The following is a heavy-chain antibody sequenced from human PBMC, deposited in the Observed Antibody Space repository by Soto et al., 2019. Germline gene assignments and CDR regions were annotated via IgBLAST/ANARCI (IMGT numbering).Heavy chain of an antibody. CDR2: IYYIGTT. CDR3: AREEKQLSRYGGDFDY. CDR1: DGSVNSGNYY. J-gene: IGHJ4*02. Sequence: PSETLSLTCSVSDGSVNSGNYYWSWIRQPPGKGLGWIGHIYYIGTTDYNPSLKSRVTISVDTSKNQFSLKVTSVTAADTAVYFCAREEKQLSRYGGDFDYWGQGILVTVPQ. D-gene: IGHD3-16*01. V-gene: IGHV4-61*01.